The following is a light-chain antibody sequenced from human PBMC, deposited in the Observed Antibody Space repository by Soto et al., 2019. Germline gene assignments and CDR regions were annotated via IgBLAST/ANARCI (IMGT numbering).Light chain of an antibody. V-gene: IGKV3-15*01. CDR1: QNIKNN. CDR2: GTS. Sequence: EIVMTQSPATLSVSPGERATLSCRASQNIKNNLAWYQQKRGQGPRLLIFGTSTRATGIPDRFSGSGSGTLFTLTITRLQSEDFAVYYCQQYNNWPLITFGQGTRLEIK. CDR3: QQYNNWPLIT. J-gene: IGKJ5*01.